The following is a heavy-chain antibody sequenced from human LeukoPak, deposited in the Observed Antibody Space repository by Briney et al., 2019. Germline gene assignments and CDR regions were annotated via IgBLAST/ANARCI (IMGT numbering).Heavy chain of an antibody. CDR1: GGSISSYY. CDR3: ASRGYSCDFDF. J-gene: IGHJ4*02. CDR2: IYYSGST. Sequence: SETLSLTCTVSGGSISSYYWSWIRQPPGKGLEWIGYIYYSGSTDYNPSLKSRVTISVDTSKNQFSLKLSSVTAADTAVYYCASRGYSCDFDFWGQGTLVTVSS. V-gene: IGHV4-59*01. D-gene: IGHD5-18*01.